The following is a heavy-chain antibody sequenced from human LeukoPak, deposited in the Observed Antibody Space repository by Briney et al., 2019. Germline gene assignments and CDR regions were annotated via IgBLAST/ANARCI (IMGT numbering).Heavy chain of an antibody. D-gene: IGHD1-26*01. J-gene: IGHJ4*02. V-gene: IGHV3-23*01. CDR3: AKDREVGATYPEIFDY. CDR1: EFTFSSCG. Sequence: PGGSLRLSCAASEFTFSSCGMSWVRQAPGKGLEWVSSISSGGDYTYYADSVKDRFTISRDNSKNTLYLQMNSLRAEDTAVYYCAKDREVGATYPEIFDYWGQGTLVTVSS. CDR2: ISSGGDYT.